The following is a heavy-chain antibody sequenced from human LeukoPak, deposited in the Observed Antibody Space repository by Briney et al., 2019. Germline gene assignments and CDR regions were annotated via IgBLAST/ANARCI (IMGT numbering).Heavy chain of an antibody. Sequence: GGSLRLSCAASGFTFSSYSMNWVRQATWRGLEWVASISSSSSYIFYADSVKGRFTISRDNAMNSLYLQMNSLRAEDTAVYYCASSSRVTAIENYWGKGTLVTVSS. V-gene: IGHV3-21*01. CDR3: ASSSRVTAIENY. CDR2: ISSSSSYI. CDR1: GFTFSSYS. D-gene: IGHD2-21*02. J-gene: IGHJ4*02.